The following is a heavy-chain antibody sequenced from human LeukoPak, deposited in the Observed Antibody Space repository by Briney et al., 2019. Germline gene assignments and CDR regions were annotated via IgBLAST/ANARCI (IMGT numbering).Heavy chain of an antibody. CDR3: ARDNSVGDNAWWFDP. CDR1: GYTFTSYY. V-gene: IGHV1-46*01. J-gene: IGHJ5*02. D-gene: IGHD1-26*01. Sequence: ASVKVSCKASGYTFTSYYMHWVRQAPGQGLEWMGLINPTGGSTGYAQKFQGRVTMTRDMSTSTDYMELSSLRSEDTAIYYCARDNSVGDNAWWFDPWGQGTLITVSS. CDR2: INPTGGST.